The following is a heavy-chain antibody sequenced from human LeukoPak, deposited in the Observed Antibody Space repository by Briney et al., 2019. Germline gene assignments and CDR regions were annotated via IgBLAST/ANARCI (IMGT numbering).Heavy chain of an antibody. V-gene: IGHV3-15*01. D-gene: IGHD5-12*01. CDR1: GLTFSDAR. J-gene: IGHJ4*02. CDR3: TWMATIFTVDY. Sequence: PGGSLRLSCVLSGLTFSDARMSWVRQAPGKGLEWVGRIRNDRITDYAAPVQGRFSISRDNSKNTSYLQMNSLRTEDTGMYFCTWMATIFTVDYWGQGTLVTVSS. CDR2: IRNDRIT.